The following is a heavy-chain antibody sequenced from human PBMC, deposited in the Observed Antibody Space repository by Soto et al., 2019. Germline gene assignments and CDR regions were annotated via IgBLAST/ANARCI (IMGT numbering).Heavy chain of an antibody. CDR1: GGTFSSYA. Sequence: QVQLVQSGAEVKKHGSSVKVSCQASGGTFSSYAISWVRQAPGQGLEWMGGIIPIFGTANYAQKFQGRVTITADESRSTAYMELSSLRSSDTAVSYGASWLDGGNDDYYYGMDVWGQGTTVTVSS. CDR3: ASWLDGGNDDYYYGMDV. V-gene: IGHV1-69*01. CDR2: IIPIFGTA. J-gene: IGHJ6*02. D-gene: IGHD1-1*01.